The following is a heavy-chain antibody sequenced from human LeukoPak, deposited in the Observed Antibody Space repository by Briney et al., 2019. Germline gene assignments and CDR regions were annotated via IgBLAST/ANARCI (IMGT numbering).Heavy chain of an antibody. D-gene: IGHD6-19*01. CDR1: GGTFNSYA. CDR3: ARERIAVAGMGKNWFDP. V-gene: IGHV1-69*05. Sequence: GSSVKVSCKASGGTFNSYAISWVRQAPGQGLEWMGGIIPIFGTPNYAQKFQGRVTITTDESTSTAYMELSSLRSEDTAVYYCARERIAVAGMGKNWFDPWGQGTLVTVSS. CDR2: IIPIFGTP. J-gene: IGHJ5*02.